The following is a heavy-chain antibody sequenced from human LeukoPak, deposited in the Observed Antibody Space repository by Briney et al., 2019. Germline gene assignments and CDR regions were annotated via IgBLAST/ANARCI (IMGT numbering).Heavy chain of an antibody. CDR2: IKEDGSEK. CDR3: ARDVRYTYAPVDY. D-gene: IGHD2-2*01. Sequence: GGSLRLSCAASGFTFSSYGMHWVRQAPGKGLEWVANIKEDGSEKYYVDSVKGRFTISRDNAKNSLYLQMNSLRAEDTAVYYCARDVRYTYAPVDYWGQGTLVTVSS. CDR1: GFTFSSYG. J-gene: IGHJ4*02. V-gene: IGHV3-7*01.